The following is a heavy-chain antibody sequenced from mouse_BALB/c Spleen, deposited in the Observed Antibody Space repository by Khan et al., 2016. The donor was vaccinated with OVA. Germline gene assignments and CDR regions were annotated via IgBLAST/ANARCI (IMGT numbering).Heavy chain of an antibody. CDR1: GFTFSTYG. CDR2: ISTGGSYT. V-gene: IGHV5-6*01. D-gene: IGHD1-1*01. Sequence: EVQLQESGGDLVKPGGSLKLSCAASGFTFSTYGMSWVRQIPDKRLEWVSAISTGGSYTYYPDSVKGRFTISRDNAKNTLYLQMSSLKSEDTARYHCTRLAYYYNSEGFAYWGQGTLVTVSA. J-gene: IGHJ3*01. CDR3: TRLAYYYNSEGFAY.